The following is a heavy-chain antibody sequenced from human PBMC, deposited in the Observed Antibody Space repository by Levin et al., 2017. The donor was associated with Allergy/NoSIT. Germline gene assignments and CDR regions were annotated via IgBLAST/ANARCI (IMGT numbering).Heavy chain of an antibody. D-gene: IGHD6-19*01. J-gene: IGHJ4*02. V-gene: IGHV3-7*01. CDR1: GFTFSSFW. CDR2: TTQDGGEK. Sequence: GGSLRLSCAASGFTFSSFWMSWVRQAPGKGLEWVAHTTQDGGEKYYVDSMKGRFTISRDNAKNSLYLQMNSLGAEDTAVYYCARVSSGWQGRPFGKWGQGTRVTVSS. CDR3: ARVSSGWQGRPFGK.